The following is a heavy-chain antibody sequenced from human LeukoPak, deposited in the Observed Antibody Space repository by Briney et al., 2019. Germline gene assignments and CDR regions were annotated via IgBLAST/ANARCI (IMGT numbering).Heavy chain of an antibody. J-gene: IGHJ3*02. V-gene: IGHV1-8*03. CDR1: GYTFSSYD. Sequence: ASVKVSCKASGYTFSSYDINWVRQATGQGLEWMGWMNPNSGNTGYTQKFQGRVTITRNTFISTAYMELSSLTSEDTAVYYCARRLGLRWDLQAFDIWGQGTMVTVSS. D-gene: IGHD4-23*01. CDR2: MNPNSGNT. CDR3: ARRLGLRWDLQAFDI.